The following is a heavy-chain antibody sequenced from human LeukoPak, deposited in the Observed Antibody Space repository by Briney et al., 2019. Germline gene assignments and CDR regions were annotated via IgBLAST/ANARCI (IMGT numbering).Heavy chain of an antibody. Sequence: SETLSLTCSVSGGSISSSSYYWGWIRQPPGKGLEWIGTIYYSGNTYYNPSLKSRVTIFVDTSKNQFSLNLSSVTATDTAVYYCARHRDYYGSGSYSDYWGQGPLVTVSS. CDR3: ARHRDYYGSGSYSDY. D-gene: IGHD3-10*01. J-gene: IGHJ4*02. V-gene: IGHV4-39*01. CDR2: IYYSGNT. CDR1: GGSISSSSYY.